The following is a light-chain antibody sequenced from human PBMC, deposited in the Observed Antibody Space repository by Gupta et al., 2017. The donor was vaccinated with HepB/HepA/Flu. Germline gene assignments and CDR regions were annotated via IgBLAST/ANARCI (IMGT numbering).Light chain of an antibody. V-gene: IGKV1-39*01. Sequence: DIQMTQSPSSLSAFVGDRVTITCRASQNINNYLNCYQQNPGKAPKALIYVASSLHSGVPLTFSGSGSGADFILTITSLQPENFATYYCQQSYSTPQVTFGGETKVEIK. J-gene: IGKJ4*01. CDR1: QNINNY. CDR3: QQSYSTPQVT. CDR2: VAS.